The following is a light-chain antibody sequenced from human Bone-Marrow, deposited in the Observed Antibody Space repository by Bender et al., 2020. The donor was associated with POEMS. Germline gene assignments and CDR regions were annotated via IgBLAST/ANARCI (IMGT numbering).Light chain of an antibody. V-gene: IGLV1-47*01. Sequence: QSVLTQPPSASGTPGQRVTISCSGSSSNIGSNYVYWYQQLPGTAPKLLIYRNNQRPSGVPDRFSGSKSGNTASLTISGLQAEDEAVYYCGSYTGRSPGVFGGGTKLTVL. J-gene: IGLJ3*02. CDR1: SSNIGSNY. CDR2: RNN. CDR3: GSYTGRSPGV.